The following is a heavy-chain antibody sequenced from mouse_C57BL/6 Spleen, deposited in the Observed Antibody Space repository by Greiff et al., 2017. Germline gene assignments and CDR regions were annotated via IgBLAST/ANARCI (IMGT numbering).Heavy chain of an antibody. Sequence: VQLQQPGAELVRPGTSVKLSCKASGYTFTSYWMHWVKQRPGQGLEWIGVIDPSDSYTNYNQKFKGKATLTVDTSSSTAYMQLSSLTSEDSAVYYCARVGKSFDYWGQGTTLTVSS. CDR1: GYTFTSYW. CDR3: ARVGKSFDY. J-gene: IGHJ2*01. D-gene: IGHD2-1*01. V-gene: IGHV1-59*01. CDR2: IDPSDSYT.